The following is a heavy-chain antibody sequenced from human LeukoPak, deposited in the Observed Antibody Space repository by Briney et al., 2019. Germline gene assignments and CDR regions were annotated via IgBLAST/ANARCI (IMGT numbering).Heavy chain of an antibody. CDR1: GFTFSSYA. J-gene: IGHJ4*02. V-gene: IGHV3-30*04. CDR3: ARWRWNDAGRYFDY. Sequence: GGSLRLSCAASGFTFSSYAMHWVRQAPGKGLEWVAVISYDGSNKYYADSVKGRFTISRDNSKNTLYLQMNSLRAEDTAVYYCARWRWNDAGRYFDYWGQGTLVTVSS. CDR2: ISYDGSNK. D-gene: IGHD1-1*01.